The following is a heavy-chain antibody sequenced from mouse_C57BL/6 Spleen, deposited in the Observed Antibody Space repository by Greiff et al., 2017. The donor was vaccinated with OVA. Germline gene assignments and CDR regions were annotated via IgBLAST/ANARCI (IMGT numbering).Heavy chain of an antibody. V-gene: IGHV5-4*03. D-gene: IGHD4-1*02. CDR3: ARATGTRDYAMDY. CDR2: ISDGGSYT. Sequence: EVMLVESGGGLVKPGGSLKLSCAASGFTFSSYAMSWVRQTPEKRLEWVATISDGGSYTYYPDNVKGRFTISRDNAKNNLYLQMSHLKSEDTAMYYCARATGTRDYAMDYWGQGTSVTVSS. J-gene: IGHJ4*01. CDR1: GFTFSSYA.